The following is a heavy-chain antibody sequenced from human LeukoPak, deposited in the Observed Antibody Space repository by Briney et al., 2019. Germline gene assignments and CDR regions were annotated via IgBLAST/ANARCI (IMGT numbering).Heavy chain of an antibody. V-gene: IGHV3-30*18. CDR3: AKGDYYDSSFRY. J-gene: IGHJ4*02. Sequence: PGGSLRLSCAASGFTFSSYGMHWVRQAPGKGLEWVAVISYDGSNKYYADSVKGRFTISRDNSKNTLYLQMNSLRAEDTAVYYCAKGDYYDSSFRYWGQGTLVTVSS. D-gene: IGHD3-22*01. CDR2: ISYDGSNK. CDR1: GFTFSSYG.